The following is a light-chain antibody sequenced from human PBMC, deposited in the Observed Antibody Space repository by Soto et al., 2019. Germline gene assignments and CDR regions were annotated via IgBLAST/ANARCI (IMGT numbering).Light chain of an antibody. J-gene: IGLJ3*02. Sequence: QSVLTQPPSASGAPGQRVTISCTGSSSNIGAGYDVHWYQQLPGTAPKLLIYGNSNRPSGVPDRFSGSKSGTSASLAITGLQAEDEADYYCQSYDSSLNGGVFGGGTQLTVL. CDR1: SSNIGAGYD. CDR3: QSYDSSLNGGV. V-gene: IGLV1-40*01. CDR2: GNS.